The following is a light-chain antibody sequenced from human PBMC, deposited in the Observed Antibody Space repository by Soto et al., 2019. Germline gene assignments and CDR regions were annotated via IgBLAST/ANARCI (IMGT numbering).Light chain of an antibody. CDR3: QHRNNWPFT. J-gene: IGKJ3*01. CDR1: QGVSTY. CDR2: DAS. V-gene: IGKV3-11*01. Sequence: EIVVTQSPATLSLSPGERATLSCRTSQGVSTYLAWYQQKPGQAPRLLIADASNRATGIPARFSGSGSGTDFTLTISSLEPEDFAVYYCQHRNNWPFTFGPGTKVDF.